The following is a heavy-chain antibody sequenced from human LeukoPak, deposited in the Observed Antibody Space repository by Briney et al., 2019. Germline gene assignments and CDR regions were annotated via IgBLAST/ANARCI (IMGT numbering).Heavy chain of an antibody. CDR1: NGSISSYH. J-gene: IGHJ4*02. V-gene: IGHV4-4*09. Sequence: SETLSLTCTVSNGSISSYHWGWVRQPPGKGLEWIGYILTSGTTNYNPSLKSRLTISVDTSKNRFTLKLSSVTAADTAVYYCARLRVSGSYLYYFDYWGQGTLVTVSS. D-gene: IGHD3-10*01. CDR3: ARLRVSGSYLYYFDY. CDR2: ILTSGTT.